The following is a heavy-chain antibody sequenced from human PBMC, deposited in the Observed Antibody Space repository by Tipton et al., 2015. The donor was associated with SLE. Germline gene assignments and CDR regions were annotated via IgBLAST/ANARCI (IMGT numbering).Heavy chain of an antibody. Sequence: TLSLTCAVYGGSISSSSSYYWAWIRQPPGKGVEWIGEINHRGSTNYNPSLKSRVTISVDTSKNQFSLKLSSVTAADTAVYYCASEGYIAAAGTDYYYGMDVWGQGTTVTVSS. J-gene: IGHJ6*02. D-gene: IGHD6-13*01. V-gene: IGHV4-39*01. CDR2: INHRGST. CDR1: GGSISSSSSYY. CDR3: ASEGYIAAAGTDYYYGMDV.